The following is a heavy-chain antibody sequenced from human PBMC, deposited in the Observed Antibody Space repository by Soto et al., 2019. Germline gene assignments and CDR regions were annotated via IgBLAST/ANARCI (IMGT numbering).Heavy chain of an antibody. CDR1: GFSFSNNG. Sequence: QVQLVESGGGVVQPGRSLRLSCAASGFSFSNNGMHWVRQAPGKGLEWVAIISYDGTKKYCADSVKGRFTISRDNSKNTPYLQMNSLRVEDTAVYYCAKDRVESGLGEIDYWGQGTLVTVSS. D-gene: IGHD3-16*01. CDR2: ISYDGTKK. V-gene: IGHV3-30*18. CDR3: AKDRVESGLGEIDY. J-gene: IGHJ4*02.